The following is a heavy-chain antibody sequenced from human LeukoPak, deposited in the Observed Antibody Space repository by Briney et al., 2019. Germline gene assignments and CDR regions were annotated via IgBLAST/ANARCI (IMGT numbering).Heavy chain of an antibody. D-gene: IGHD3-22*01. V-gene: IGHV4-34*01. CDR2: LNHSGST. Sequence: LETLSLTCAVYGGSFSGYYWSWIRQRPGKGLEWIGELNHSGSTNYKPSLTSRVTLSLDTSTNQFALKLSSVTAADTAVYYCARVHPCFFDSSGYFSPCAFDSWGQGTMVTDSS. CDR1: GGSFSGYY. CDR3: ARVHPCFFDSSGYFSPCAFDS. J-gene: IGHJ3*02.